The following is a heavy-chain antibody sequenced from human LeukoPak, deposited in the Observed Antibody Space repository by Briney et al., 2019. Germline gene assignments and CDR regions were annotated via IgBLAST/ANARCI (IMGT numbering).Heavy chain of an antibody. CDR1: GGSISSGDYY. J-gene: IGHJ4*02. V-gene: IGHV4-30-4*01. CDR3: ARLSTTETGPEY. CDR2: IYYSGST. Sequence: KASETLSLTCTVSGGSISSGDYYWSWIRQPPGKGLEWIGYIYYSGSTYYNPSLKSRVTISVDTSKNQFSLKLSSVTAADTAVYYCARLSTTETGPEYWGQRTLVTVSS. D-gene: IGHD4-17*01.